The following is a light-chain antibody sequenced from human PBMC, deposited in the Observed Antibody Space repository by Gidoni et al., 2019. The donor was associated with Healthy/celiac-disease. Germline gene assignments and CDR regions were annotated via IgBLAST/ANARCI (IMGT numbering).Light chain of an antibody. CDR1: QSISSW. J-gene: IGKJ5*01. CDR2: DAS. V-gene: IGKV1-5*01. CDR3: QQYNSYSIT. Sequence: DIQMTQSPSTLSASVGDRVTITCRASQSISSWLAWYQQKPGKAPKRLIYDASSLESGVPSRFSGSGSGTEITLTISSLQADDFATYDCQQYNSYSITCGQGTRLEIK.